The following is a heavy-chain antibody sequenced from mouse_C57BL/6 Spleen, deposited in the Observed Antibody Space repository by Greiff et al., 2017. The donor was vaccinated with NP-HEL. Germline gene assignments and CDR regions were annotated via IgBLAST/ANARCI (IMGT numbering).Heavy chain of an antibody. D-gene: IGHD2-10*01. CDR3: ARRALHRGYFDV. J-gene: IGHJ1*03. Sequence: QVQLQPGAELVKPGASVKMSCKASGYTFTSYWITWVKQRPGQGLEWIGDIYPGSGSTNYNEKFKSKATLTVDTSSSTAYMQLSSLTSEDSAVYYCARRALHRGYFDVWGTGTTVTVSS. V-gene: IGHV1-55*01. CDR1: GYTFTSYW. CDR2: IYPGSGST.